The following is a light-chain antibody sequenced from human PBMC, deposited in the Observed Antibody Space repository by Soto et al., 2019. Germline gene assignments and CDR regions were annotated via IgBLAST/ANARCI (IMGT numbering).Light chain of an antibody. J-gene: IGKJ1*01. CDR2: GAF. V-gene: IGKV1-17*03. CDR1: QGIHDN. CDR3: LQHNTFPWT. Sequence: DIHLTQSPSAMSASVGDRVTITGRASQGIHDNLAWFQQKPVQVPKRLIYGAFSLQRGVPSRFSGSGSGTEFTLTISGLQPEDFATYYCLQHNTFPWTFGQGTKVEIQ.